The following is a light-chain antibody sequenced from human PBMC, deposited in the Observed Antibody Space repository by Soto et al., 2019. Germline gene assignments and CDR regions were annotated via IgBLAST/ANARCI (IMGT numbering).Light chain of an antibody. CDR3: MQALQTTIT. J-gene: IGKJ5*01. CDR2: LGS. Sequence: DIVMTQSPLSLPVTPGEPASISCRSSQSLLHSNGYNYLDWYLQKPGQSPQLLIYLGSNRASGVPDRFSGRGLGTDVTLKISRVEAEDVGVYYCMQALQTTITFGQGTRLEI. V-gene: IGKV2-28*01. CDR1: QSLLHSNGYNY.